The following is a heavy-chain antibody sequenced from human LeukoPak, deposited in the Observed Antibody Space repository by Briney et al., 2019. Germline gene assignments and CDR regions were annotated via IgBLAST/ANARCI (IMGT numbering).Heavy chain of an antibody. D-gene: IGHD1-26*01. CDR1: GGSISSTNW. CDR2: ISLSGLT. J-gene: IGHJ4*02. CDR3: ARESGAFSPFGY. V-gene: IGHV4-4*02. Sequence: SGTLSLTCGVSGGSISSTNWWSWVRQPPGQGLEWSGVISLSGLTTYNPSIKSRVTMSIDKSQNHLSLNPTSTAAADTAGYYCARESGAFSPFGYWGQGTLVTVSS.